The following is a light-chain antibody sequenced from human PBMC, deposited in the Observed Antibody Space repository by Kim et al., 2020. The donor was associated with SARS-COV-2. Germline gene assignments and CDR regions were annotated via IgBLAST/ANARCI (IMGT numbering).Light chain of an antibody. Sequence: SSELTQDPAVSVALGQTVRITCQGDSLRSYYASWXQQKPGQAPVLVIYGKNNRPSGIPDRFSGSSSGTTASLTITGAQAEDEADYYCNSRDSSGNHVVFG. V-gene: IGLV3-19*01. J-gene: IGLJ2*01. CDR3: NSRDSSGNHVV. CDR1: SLRSYY. CDR2: GKN.